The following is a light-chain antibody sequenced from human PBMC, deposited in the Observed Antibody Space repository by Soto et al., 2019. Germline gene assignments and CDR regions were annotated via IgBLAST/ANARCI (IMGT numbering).Light chain of an antibody. CDR1: QSISSW. CDR2: KAS. V-gene: IGKV1-5*03. Sequence: DIQMTQSPSTLSASVGDRVTITCRASQSISSWLAWYQQKPGKTPKLLIYKASNSESGAPSRFSGSGSGTEFTLTISSLQPDDFATYYCQQYDNYPWTFGQGTKVDIK. J-gene: IGKJ1*01. CDR3: QQYDNYPWT.